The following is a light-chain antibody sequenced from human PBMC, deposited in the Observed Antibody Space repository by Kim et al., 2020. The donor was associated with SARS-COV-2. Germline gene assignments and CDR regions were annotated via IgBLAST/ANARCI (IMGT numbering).Light chain of an antibody. CDR3: QTWGTGIVV. J-gene: IGLJ2*01. CDR2: LNSDGSH. CDR1: SGHSSYA. Sequence: ASVKLTCPLSSGHSSYAIEWHQQQPEKGPRYLMKLNSDGSHSKGDGIPDRFSGSSSGAERYLTISSLQSEDEADYYCQTWGTGIVVFGGGTQLTVL. V-gene: IGLV4-69*01.